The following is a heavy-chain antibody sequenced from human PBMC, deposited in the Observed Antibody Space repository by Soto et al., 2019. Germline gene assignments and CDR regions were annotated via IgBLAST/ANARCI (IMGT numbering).Heavy chain of an antibody. CDR1: GYTFSSSG. Sequence: GASVKVSCKASGYTFSSSGISWVRQAPGQGLEWMGWVGNYNGNTNYAQMFQGRVTMTADESTSTAYMELSSLRSEDTAVYYCARDHVYYYGTGSYGYYYGMDVWG. V-gene: IGHV1-18*01. CDR2: VGNYNGNT. CDR3: ARDHVYYYGTGSYGYYYGMDV. D-gene: IGHD3-10*01. J-gene: IGHJ6*02.